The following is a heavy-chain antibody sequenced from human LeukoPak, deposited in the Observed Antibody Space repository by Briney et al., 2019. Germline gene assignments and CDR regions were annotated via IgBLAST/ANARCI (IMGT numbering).Heavy chain of an antibody. CDR2: ISGSAGST. D-gene: IGHD3-22*01. V-gene: IGHV3-23*01. CDR3: AKTACYYDSSGYYDSDYYYYYLDV. J-gene: IGHJ6*03. CDR1: GFTFSYYA. Sequence: PGGSLRLSCAASGFTFSYYAMSWVRQAPGKGLEWVSVISGSAGSTYYADSVKGRFTISRDNSKNTLSLQMNSLRAEDTAVYYCAKTACYYDSSGYYDSDYYYYYLDVWGKGTTVTISS.